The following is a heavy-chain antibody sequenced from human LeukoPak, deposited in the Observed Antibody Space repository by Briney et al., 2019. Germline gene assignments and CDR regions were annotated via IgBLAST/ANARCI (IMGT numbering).Heavy chain of an antibody. J-gene: IGHJ3*02. D-gene: IGHD3-3*01. V-gene: IGHV3-7*01. CDR1: GFTFSSYW. Sequence: QSGGSLRLSCAASGFTFSSYWMSWARQAPGKGPEWVANIKQDGGEKYYVDSVKGRFTISRDNAKNSLYLQMNSLRAEDTAVYYCARDAFSRISVFGVVSDAFDIWGQGTMVTVSS. CDR3: ARDAFSRISVFGVVSDAFDI. CDR2: IKQDGGEK.